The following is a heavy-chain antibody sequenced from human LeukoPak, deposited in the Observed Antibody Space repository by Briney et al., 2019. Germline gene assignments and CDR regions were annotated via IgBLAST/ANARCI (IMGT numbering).Heavy chain of an antibody. Sequence: GGSLRLSCAASGFTFSSYGMHWVRQAPGKGLEWVAVISYDGSNKYYADSVKGRFTISRDNSKNTLYLQMGSLRAEDMAVYYCARTPEFCSGGSCYSEGYFDYWGQGTLVTVSS. J-gene: IGHJ4*02. CDR3: ARTPEFCSGGSCYSEGYFDY. D-gene: IGHD2-15*01. CDR2: ISYDGSNK. CDR1: GFTFSSYG. V-gene: IGHV3-30*03.